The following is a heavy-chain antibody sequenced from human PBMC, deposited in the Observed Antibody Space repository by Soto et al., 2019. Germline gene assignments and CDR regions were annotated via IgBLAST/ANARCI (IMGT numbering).Heavy chain of an antibody. D-gene: IGHD2-2*01. CDR3: ARDRSSTSCYAFDY. Sequence: EVQLLESGGGLVQPGVSLRLSCAASGFTFRNYAMRWARQAPGKGLEWVSAISGSGGTTNYADSVKGRFTISRNNSKNTLYLQMNSLRDADTAVYYYARDRSSTSCYAFDYWGQVSLVNVSA. J-gene: IGHJ4*02. CDR1: GFTFRNYA. V-gene: IGHV3-23*01. CDR2: ISGSGGTT.